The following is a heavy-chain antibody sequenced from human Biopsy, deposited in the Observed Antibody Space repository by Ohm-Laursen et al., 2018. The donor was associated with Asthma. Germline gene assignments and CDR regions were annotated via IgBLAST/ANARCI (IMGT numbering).Heavy chain of an antibody. Sequence: SVKVSCKSPGGTFNTYVIGWVRQAPGQGLEWVGGINSVFGTTTYPQKFQDRVTITADDSTSTVYMELSSLRSEDTAVYYCARKAGSCISRTCYSLDFWGQGTLVTVSS. D-gene: IGHD2-2*01. V-gene: IGHV1-69*13. J-gene: IGHJ4*02. CDR1: GGTFNTYV. CDR2: INSVFGTT. CDR3: ARKAGSCISRTCYSLDF.